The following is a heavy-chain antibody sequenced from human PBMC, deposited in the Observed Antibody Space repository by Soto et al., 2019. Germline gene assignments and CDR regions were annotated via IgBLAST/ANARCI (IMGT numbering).Heavy chain of an antibody. Sequence: VQLVESGGRLVRPGGSLRLSCAASGFTFSGHWMSWVRQTPDKGLEWVANIKEDGSEEYYLDSVRGRFIISRDNAQNSLFLQMNGLRADDTAVYYCVSLSRLPDALLSVGDQWGQGTVVTVSS. CDR2: IKEDGSEE. CDR3: VSLSRLPDALLSVGDQ. CDR1: GFTFSGHW. J-gene: IGHJ5*02. D-gene: IGHD2-15*01. V-gene: IGHV3-7*03.